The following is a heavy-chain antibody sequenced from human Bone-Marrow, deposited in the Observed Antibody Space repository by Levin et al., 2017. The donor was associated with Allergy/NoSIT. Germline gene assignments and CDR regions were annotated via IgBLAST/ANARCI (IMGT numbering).Heavy chain of an antibody. Sequence: PSETLSLTCNVSGGSIRSYYWGWIRQPPGKGLEWIGHIYYSGSTDYNPSLKSRVTISIDTSKTQFSLKLTSVTAADTAVYYCARVGDYFGSGPYYMDMVIDSWGQGTLVIVSS. CDR1: GGSIRSYY. V-gene: IGHV4-59*01. J-gene: IGHJ4*02. D-gene: IGHD3-10*01. CDR2: IYYSGST. CDR3: ARVGDYFGSGPYYMDMVIDS.